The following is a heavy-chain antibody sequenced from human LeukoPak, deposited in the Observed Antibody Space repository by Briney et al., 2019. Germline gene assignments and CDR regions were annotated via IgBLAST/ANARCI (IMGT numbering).Heavy chain of an antibody. D-gene: IGHD3-9*01. CDR1: GGSISGSYY. J-gene: IGHJ6*03. CDR2: IYYGGRI. V-gene: IGHV4-39*07. Sequence: PSETLSLTCTVSGGSISGSYYWGWIRQPPGKGLEWIGSIYYGGRIYYNPSLKSRVTISVDTSKNQFSLKLSSVTAADTAVYYCARTILGDYYMDVWGKGTTVTISS. CDR3: ARTILGDYYMDV.